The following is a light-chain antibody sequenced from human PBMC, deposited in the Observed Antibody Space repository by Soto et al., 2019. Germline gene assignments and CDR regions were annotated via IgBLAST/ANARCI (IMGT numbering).Light chain of an antibody. CDR2: GAS. Sequence: ELVLTQSPATQSVSPGERVTLSCRASESDSSNLAWYQQKPGQAPRLLIYGASTRAAGVPARFSGSGSGTQFTLTISSLQSEDFAVYYCQHYNNWPPIYTFGQGTKLEIK. J-gene: IGKJ2*01. V-gene: IGKV3-15*01. CDR3: QHYNNWPPIYT. CDR1: ESDSSN.